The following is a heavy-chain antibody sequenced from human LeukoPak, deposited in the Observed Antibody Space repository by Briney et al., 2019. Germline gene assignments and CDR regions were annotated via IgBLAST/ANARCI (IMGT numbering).Heavy chain of an antibody. Sequence: GGSLRLSCAASGFTFSSYSMNWVRQAPGKGLEWVSSISSSSSYIYYADSVKGRFTISRDNAKNSLYLQMNSLRAEDTAVYYCARRLVVRGVTYYFDYWGQGTLVTVSS. D-gene: IGHD3-10*01. V-gene: IGHV3-21*01. CDR2: ISSSSSYI. CDR1: GFTFSSYS. CDR3: ARRLVVRGVTYYFDY. J-gene: IGHJ4*02.